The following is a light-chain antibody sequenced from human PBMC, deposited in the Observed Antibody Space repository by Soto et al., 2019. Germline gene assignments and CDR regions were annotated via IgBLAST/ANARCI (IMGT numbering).Light chain of an antibody. CDR1: QSVRSN. J-gene: IGKJ1*01. Sequence: EIVLTQSPGTLSLSPGQRATLSCRASQSVRSNLAWYQQKPGQPPRLLIYDASTRATGIPSRFSGSGSGTEFTLTISSLKSEDFAVYYCQQYDNWPRTFGQGTKVDI. CDR2: DAS. V-gene: IGKV3-15*01. CDR3: QQYDNWPRT.